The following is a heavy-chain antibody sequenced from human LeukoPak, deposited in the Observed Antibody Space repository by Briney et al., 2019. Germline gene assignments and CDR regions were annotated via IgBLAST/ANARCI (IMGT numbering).Heavy chain of an antibody. J-gene: IGHJ4*02. CDR3: AKGTALWELYDY. CDR1: GFIVNRYA. CDR2: IVGDGDGVT. Sequence: PGGSLRLSCAASGFIVNRYAMSWVRQAPGKGLQWVAAIVGDGDGVTFYTNSVKGRFTISRDISRNAVYLQMSSLTVEDTAIYYCAKGTALWELYDYWGQGTLVTVSS. D-gene: IGHD4-23*01. V-gene: IGHV3-23*01.